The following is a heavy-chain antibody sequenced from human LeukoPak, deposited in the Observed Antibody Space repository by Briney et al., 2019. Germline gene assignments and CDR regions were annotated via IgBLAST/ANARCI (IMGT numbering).Heavy chain of an antibody. CDR1: GGTFNSYS. J-gene: IGHJ4*02. V-gene: IGHV1-69*08. CDR2: IIPVLGTA. CDR3: ARDRCGSNWYSDY. D-gene: IGHD6-13*01. Sequence: GASVKVSCKASGGTFNSYSISWVRQAPGQGLEWMGRIIPVLGTADYAQKFQGRVTITADRSTTTAYLELSSLISDDTAVYFCARDRCGSNWYSDYWGQGALVSVCS.